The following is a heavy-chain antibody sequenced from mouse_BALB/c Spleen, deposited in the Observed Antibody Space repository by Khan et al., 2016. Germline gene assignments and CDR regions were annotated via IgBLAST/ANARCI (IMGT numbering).Heavy chain of an antibody. V-gene: IGHV3-2*02. CDR3: ERGGGNYRGFAY. CDR1: GYSITSDYA. J-gene: IGHJ3*01. D-gene: IGHD2-1*01. Sequence: EVELVESGPGLVKPSQSLSLTCTVTGYSITSDYAWNWIRQFPGNKLEWMGYISYSGSTSYNPSLKSRISITRDTSKNQFFLQLNSVTTEDTATXYCERGGGNYRGFAYWGQGTLVTVSA. CDR2: ISYSGST.